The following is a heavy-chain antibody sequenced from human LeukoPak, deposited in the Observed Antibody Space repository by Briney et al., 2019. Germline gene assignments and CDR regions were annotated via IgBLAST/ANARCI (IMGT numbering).Heavy chain of an antibody. D-gene: IGHD4-17*01. J-gene: IGHJ3*02. Sequence: PGGSLRLSCAASGFTFSSYAMSWVRQAPGKGLEWVSAISGSGGSTYYADSVKGRFTISRDNSKNTLYLQMNSLRAEDTAVYYCAKAQTFVTVTTPNAFDIWGQGTMVTVSS. CDR1: GFTFSSYA. V-gene: IGHV3-23*01. CDR2: ISGSGGST. CDR3: AKAQTFVTVTTPNAFDI.